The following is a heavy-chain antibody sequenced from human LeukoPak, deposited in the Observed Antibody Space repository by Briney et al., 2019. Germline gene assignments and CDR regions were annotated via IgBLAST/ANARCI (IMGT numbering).Heavy chain of an antibody. V-gene: IGHV4-39*07. D-gene: IGHD5-12*01. CDR1: GGSISSSSYY. CDR3: ARSDMVATSRIFDY. CDR2: IYYSGST. J-gene: IGHJ4*02. Sequence: PSETLSLTCTVSGGSISSSSYYWGWIRQPPGKGLEWIGSIYYSGSTYYNPSLKSRVTISVDTSKNQFSLKLSSVTAADTAVYYCARSDMVATSRIFDYWGQGTLVTVSS.